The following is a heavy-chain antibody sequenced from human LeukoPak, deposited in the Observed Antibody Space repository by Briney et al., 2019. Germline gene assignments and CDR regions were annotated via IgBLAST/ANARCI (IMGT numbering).Heavy chain of an antibody. V-gene: IGHV4-59*08. CDR3: ARHGGGGEWYPRVFDY. CDR1: GGSISPYY. Sequence: SETLSLTCTVSGGSISPYYWSWIRQPPGKGLEWIGYIYYSGSTNYNPSLNSRVTISVDTSRNQFSLKLSSMTAADTAVYYCARHGGGGEWYPRVFDYWGRGNLVTVSS. D-gene: IGHD3-3*01. J-gene: IGHJ4*02. CDR2: IYYSGST.